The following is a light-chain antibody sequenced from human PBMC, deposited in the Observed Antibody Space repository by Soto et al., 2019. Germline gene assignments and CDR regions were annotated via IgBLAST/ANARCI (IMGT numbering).Light chain of an antibody. J-gene: IGKJ1*01. CDR1: QTVSSSY. Sequence: EIVLTQSPGTLSLSPGERATLSCRASQTVSSSYLAWYQQKPGQAPRLLIHGASSRATGIPDRFSGSGSGTDFTLTISRLEPEDFAVYYCHQYGSSPRTFGQGTKVEI. CDR2: GAS. CDR3: HQYGSSPRT. V-gene: IGKV3-20*01.